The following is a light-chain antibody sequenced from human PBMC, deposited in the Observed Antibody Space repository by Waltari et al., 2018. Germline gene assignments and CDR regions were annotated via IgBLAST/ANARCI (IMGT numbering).Light chain of an antibody. J-gene: IGKJ4*01. Sequence: EIVLTQSPATLSLSPGERATLSCRASQSVSSYLAWYQQKPGQAPRLLIYDASNAATGIPARFRGSGSGTDVTLTISSLEPEDFAVYYCQQRSNWLTFGGGTKVEIK. V-gene: IGKV3-11*01. CDR1: QSVSSY. CDR3: QQRSNWLT. CDR2: DAS.